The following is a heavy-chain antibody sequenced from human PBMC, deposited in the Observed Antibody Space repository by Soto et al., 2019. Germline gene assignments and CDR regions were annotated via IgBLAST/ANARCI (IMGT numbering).Heavy chain of an antibody. V-gene: IGHV3-9*01. D-gene: IGHD6-13*01. J-gene: IGHJ1*01. CDR1: GFTFDDYA. CDR3: AKDQIAAAGTFQH. Sequence: EVQLVESGGGLVQPGRSLRLSCAASGFTFDDYAMHWVRQAPGKGLEWVSGISWNSGSRGYADSVKGRFTISRDNAKNSLYLQMSSLRAEDTALYYCAKDQIAAAGTFQHWGQGTLVTVSS. CDR2: ISWNSGSR.